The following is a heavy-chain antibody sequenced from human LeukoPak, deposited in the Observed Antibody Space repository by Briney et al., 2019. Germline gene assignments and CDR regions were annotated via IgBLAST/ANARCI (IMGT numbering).Heavy chain of an antibody. V-gene: IGHV3-74*01. Sequence: PGGSLRLPCAASGFTFSKYWMLWVRQAPGKGLESVSRINTDGTVTTYADSVKGRFTVSRDNADNTMFPQMNSVRDEDMAMYYCPTKQWLPPTTDSWGQGTPVTVSS. D-gene: IGHD6-19*01. J-gene: IGHJ4*02. CDR2: INTDGTVT. CDR1: GFTFSKYW. CDR3: PTKQWLPPTTDS.